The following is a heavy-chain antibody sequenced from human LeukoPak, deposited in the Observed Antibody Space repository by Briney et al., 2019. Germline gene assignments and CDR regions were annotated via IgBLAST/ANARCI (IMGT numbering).Heavy chain of an antibody. V-gene: IGHV1-3*01. J-gene: IGHJ6*02. Sequence: ASVKVSCKASGYTFTSYAMHWVRQAPGRRLEWMGWINAGNGNTKYSQKFQGRVTITRDTSASTAYMELSSLRSEDTAVYYCARDEWLAGRYYYYYGMDVWGQGTTVTVSS. CDR1: GYTFTSYA. D-gene: IGHD6-19*01. CDR2: INAGNGNT. CDR3: ARDEWLAGRYYYYYGMDV.